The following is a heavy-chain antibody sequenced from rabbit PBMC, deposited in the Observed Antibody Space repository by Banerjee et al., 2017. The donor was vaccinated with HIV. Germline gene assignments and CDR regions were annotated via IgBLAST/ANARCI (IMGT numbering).Heavy chain of an antibody. CDR3: ARPDSYDDYGGYGYYFNL. CDR1: GFDFSSYT. Sequence: QEQLVESGGGLVQPGGSLTLSCKASGFDFSSYTMNWVRQAPGKGLEWIGYIDPVFGTTYYANWVNGRFTISSHNAQNTLYLQLNSLTAADTATYFCARPDSYDDYGGYGYYFNLWGQGTLVTVS. J-gene: IGHJ4*01. D-gene: IGHD2-1*01. CDR2: IDPVFGTT. V-gene: IGHV1S47*01.